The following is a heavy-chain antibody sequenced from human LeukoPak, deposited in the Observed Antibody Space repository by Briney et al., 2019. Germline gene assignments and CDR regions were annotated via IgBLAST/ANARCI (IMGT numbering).Heavy chain of an antibody. J-gene: IGHJ4*02. CDR1: GFTFSSSY. V-gene: IGHV3-53*01. D-gene: IGHD1-7*01. Sequence: GGSLRLSCAASGFTFSSSYMNWVRQAPGKGLEWVSGLNEDGSTTFYADSVQGRFIISRDNSQNIVYLQMSSLRVEDTAVYYCVKDYPRIGVTGTTSFFDYWGQGNLVTVSS. CDR3: VKDYPRIGVTGTTSFFDY. CDR2: LNEDGSTT.